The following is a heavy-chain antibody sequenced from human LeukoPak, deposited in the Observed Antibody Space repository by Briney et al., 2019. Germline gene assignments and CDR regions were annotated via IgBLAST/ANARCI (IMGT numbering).Heavy chain of an antibody. CDR3: ARGYGFFDY. V-gene: IGHV3-48*03. CDR2: ISSSGSTT. CDR1: GFTFSSYE. J-gene: IGHJ4*02. D-gene: IGHD5-18*01. Sequence: GGSLRLSCAASGFTFSSYEMNWVREAPGKGLEWVSYISSSGSTTYYADSVKGRFTISRDNAKNSMYLQMNSLRAEVTAVYYCARGYGFFDYWGQGTLVTVCS.